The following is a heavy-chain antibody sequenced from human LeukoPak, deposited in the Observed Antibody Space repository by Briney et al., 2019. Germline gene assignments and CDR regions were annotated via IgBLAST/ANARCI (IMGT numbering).Heavy chain of an antibody. Sequence: SETLSLTCTVSGGSISSGDYYWSWIRQPPGKGLEWIGYIYYSGSSFYNPSLKSRVTISVDTSKNHVSLNLSSVTAADTAVYYCARGNNPYYFDYWGQGTLVTVSS. V-gene: IGHV4-30-4*08. CDR2: IYYSGSS. CDR1: GGSISSGDYY. CDR3: ARGNNPYYFDY. D-gene: IGHD2/OR15-2a*01. J-gene: IGHJ4*02.